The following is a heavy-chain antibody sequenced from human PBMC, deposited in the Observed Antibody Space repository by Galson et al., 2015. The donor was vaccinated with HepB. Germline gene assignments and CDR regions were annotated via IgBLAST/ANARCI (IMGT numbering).Heavy chain of an antibody. J-gene: IGHJ4*02. V-gene: IGHV1-2*02. CDR2: INPNSGGT. Sequence: SVKVSCKASGYTFTGYYMHWVRQAPGQGLEWMGWINPNSGGTNYAQKFQGRVTMTRDTSISTAYMELSRLRSDDTAVYYCARDEAAVTTFGYWGQGTLVTVSS. CDR1: GYTFTGYY. CDR3: ARDEAAVTTFGY. D-gene: IGHD4-17*01.